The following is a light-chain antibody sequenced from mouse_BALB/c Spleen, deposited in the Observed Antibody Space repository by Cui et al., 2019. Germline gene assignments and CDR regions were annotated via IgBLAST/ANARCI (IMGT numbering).Light chain of an antibody. CDR2: YTS. V-gene: IGKV4-74*01. CDR3: QQFHRSPRT. J-gene: IGKJ1*01. Sequence: QTPSPVSASPAERENVTFTGRSSSSASYMHWYQQKSGSSPKLWIYYTSNLAPGVPARFSGSGSGNSYSLTISSMEGEDAATYYCQQFHRSPRTFGGGTKLEIK. CDR1: SSSSASY.